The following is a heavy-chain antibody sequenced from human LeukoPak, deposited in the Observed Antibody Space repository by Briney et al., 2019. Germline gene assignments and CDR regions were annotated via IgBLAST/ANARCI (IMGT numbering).Heavy chain of an antibody. CDR2: IYHSGST. V-gene: IGHV4-38-2*01. CDR3: ALTTVTTGEFDY. D-gene: IGHD4-17*01. CDR1: GYSISSGHY. J-gene: IGHJ4*02. Sequence: PSETLSLTCAVSGYSISSGHYWGWIRQPPGQGLEWIGSIYHSGSTYYNPSLKSRVTISVDTSKNQFSLKLSSVTAADTAVYYCALTTVTTGEFDYWGQGTLVTVSS.